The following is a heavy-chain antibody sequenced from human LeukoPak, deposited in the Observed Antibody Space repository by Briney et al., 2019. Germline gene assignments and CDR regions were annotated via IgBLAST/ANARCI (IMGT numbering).Heavy chain of an antibody. CDR1: GFNFGHNG. V-gene: IGHV3-30*18. CDR3: AKDRGTITMTQDV. J-gene: IGHJ3*01. CDR2: ITYDGATT. Sequence: GGSLRLSCVASGFNFGHNGMHWVRQAPGKGLEWLTVITYDGATTNYVDTVKGRFTISRDNSKNTVYLQMNSLRAEDTAVYYCAKDRGTITMTQDVWGQGTMITVSS. D-gene: IGHD3-22*01.